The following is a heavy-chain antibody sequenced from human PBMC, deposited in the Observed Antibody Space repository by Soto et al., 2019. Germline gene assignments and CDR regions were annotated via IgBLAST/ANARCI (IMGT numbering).Heavy chain of an antibody. CDR1: GFTFSSYS. D-gene: IGHD3-22*01. CDR2: ISSSSSTI. CDR3: ARNYYDSSGYYYGTFDI. V-gene: IGHV3-48*02. J-gene: IGHJ3*02. Sequence: GGSLRLSCAASGFTFSSYSMNWVRQAPGKGLEWVSYISSSSSTIYYADSVKGRFTISRDNAKNSLYLQMNSLRDEDTAVYYCARNYYDSSGYYYGTFDIWGQGTMVTV.